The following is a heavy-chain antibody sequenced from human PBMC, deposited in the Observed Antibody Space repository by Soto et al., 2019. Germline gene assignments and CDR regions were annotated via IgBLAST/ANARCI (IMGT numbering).Heavy chain of an antibody. V-gene: IGHV5-51*01. Sequence: GESLKISCKGSGYNFHTYWIAWVRQMPGKGLEWMGFIYPHDSDTRYSPSFRGQVAISADKSINTAYLQWTSLKASDTAIYFCARPTDYHYGMQVWGQGTTVTVSS. J-gene: IGHJ6*02. D-gene: IGHD4-17*01. CDR3: ARPTDYHYGMQV. CDR2: IYPHDSDT. CDR1: GYNFHTYW.